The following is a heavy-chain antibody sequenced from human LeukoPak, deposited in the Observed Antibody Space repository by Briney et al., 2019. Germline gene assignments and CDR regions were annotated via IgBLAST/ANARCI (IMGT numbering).Heavy chain of an antibody. D-gene: IGHD2-8*01. Sequence: SETLSLTCAVFGYSISGGYYWGWIRQPPGKGLEWIGNIYHSGSTYYNPSLQSRVTISVDTSKNQFSLKLSAVTAADTAVYFCARVASRVSLEYWGQGKLVTVSS. J-gene: IGHJ4*02. CDR3: ARVASRVSLEY. CDR1: GYSISGGYY. V-gene: IGHV4-38-2*01. CDR2: IYHSGST.